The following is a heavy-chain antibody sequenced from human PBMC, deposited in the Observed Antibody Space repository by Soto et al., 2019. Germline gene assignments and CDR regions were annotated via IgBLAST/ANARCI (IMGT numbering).Heavy chain of an antibody. CDR3: AKDRRRYCSGGSCFFYYGMDV. Sequence: GGSLRLSCASSGCTFISYAMSWVRQATGKGLEWVSAISGSGGSTYYADSVKGRFTISRDNSKNTLYLQMNSLRAEDTAVYYCAKDRRRYCSGGSCFFYYGMDVWGQGTTVTVSS. J-gene: IGHJ6*02. CDR2: ISGSGGST. CDR1: GCTFISYA. D-gene: IGHD2-15*01. V-gene: IGHV3-23*01.